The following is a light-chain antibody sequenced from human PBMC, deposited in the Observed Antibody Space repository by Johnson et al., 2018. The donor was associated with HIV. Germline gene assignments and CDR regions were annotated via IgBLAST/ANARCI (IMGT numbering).Light chain of an antibody. CDR2: DDN. V-gene: IGLV1-51*01. J-gene: IGLJ1*01. Sequence: QSVLTQPPSVSAAPGQKVTISCSGSSSNIGNNYVSWYQQLPGTAPKLLIYDDNKRPSGIPDLFSGSKSGTSATLAITALQPGYEADYYCGTWDTSLSAGVFGTGTKVTV. CDR1: SSNIGNNY. CDR3: GTWDTSLSAGV.